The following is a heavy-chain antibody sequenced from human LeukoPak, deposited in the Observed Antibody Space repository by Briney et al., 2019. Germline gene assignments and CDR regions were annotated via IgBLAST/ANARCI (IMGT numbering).Heavy chain of an antibody. CDR3: ARGDSSSWDPYYFDY. J-gene: IGHJ4*02. Sequence: SETLSLTCAVYGGSFSGYYWSWIRQPPGKGLEWIGEINHGGSTNYNPSLKSRVTISVDTSKNQFSLKLSSVTAADTAVYYCARGDSSSWDPYYFDYWGQGTLVTVSS. D-gene: IGHD6-13*01. CDR2: INHGGST. CDR1: GGSFSGYY. V-gene: IGHV4-34*01.